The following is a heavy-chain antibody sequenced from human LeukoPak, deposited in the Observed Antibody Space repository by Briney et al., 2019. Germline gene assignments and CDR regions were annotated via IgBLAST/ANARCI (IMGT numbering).Heavy chain of an antibody. CDR3: ASPIDGAYYYDSSGFEAFDI. J-gene: IGHJ3*02. Sequence: GGSLRLSCAASGFIFSPYAMSWVRQAPGKGLEWVSYISSSGSTIYYADSVKGRFTISRDNAKNSLYLQMNSLRAEDTAVYYCASPIDGAYYYDSSGFEAFDIWGQGTMVTVSS. CDR2: ISSSGSTI. CDR1: GFIFSPYA. D-gene: IGHD3-22*01. V-gene: IGHV3-11*01.